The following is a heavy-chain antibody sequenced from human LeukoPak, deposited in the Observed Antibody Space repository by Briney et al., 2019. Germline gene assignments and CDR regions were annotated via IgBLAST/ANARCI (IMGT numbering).Heavy chain of an antibody. CDR1: GGSISSYY. CDR3: ARSLYDPAYYFDY. V-gene: IGHV4-59*01. Sequence: SETLSLTCTVSGGSISSYYWSWIRQPPGKGLEWIGYIYYSGSTNYNPSLKSRVTISVDTSKNQFSLKLSSVTAADTAVYYCARSLYDPAYYFDYWGQGTLVTVSS. D-gene: IGHD5/OR15-5a*01. CDR2: IYYSGST. J-gene: IGHJ4*02.